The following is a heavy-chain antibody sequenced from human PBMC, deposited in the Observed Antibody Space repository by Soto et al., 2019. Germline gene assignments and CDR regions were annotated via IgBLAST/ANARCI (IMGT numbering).Heavy chain of an antibody. CDR1: GYSFTSYW. CDR2: ICPGDSDT. D-gene: IGHD4-17*01. Sequence: PGESLKISCKGSGYSFTSYWIGWVRQMPGKGLEWMGIICPGDSDTRYSPSFQGQVTISADKSISTAYLQWSSLKASDTAMYYCATTTTVTSPYYYYYGMDVWGQGTTVTVSS. CDR3: ATTTTVTSPYYYYYGMDV. J-gene: IGHJ6*02. V-gene: IGHV5-51*01.